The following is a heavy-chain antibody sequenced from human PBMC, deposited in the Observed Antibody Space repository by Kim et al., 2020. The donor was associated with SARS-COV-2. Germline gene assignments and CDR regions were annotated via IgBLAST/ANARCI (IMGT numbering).Heavy chain of an antibody. CDR3: ASTLPSYYDFWSGYYRPFDP. V-gene: IGHV4-39*01. J-gene: IGHJ5*02. D-gene: IGHD3-3*01. Sequence: SETLSLTCTVSGGSISSSSYYWGWIRQPPGKGLEWIGSIYYSGSTYYNPSLKSRVTISVDTSKNQFSLKLSSVTAADTAVYYCASTLPSYYDFWSGYYRPFDPWGQGTLVTVSS. CDR2: IYYSGST. CDR1: GGSISSSSYY.